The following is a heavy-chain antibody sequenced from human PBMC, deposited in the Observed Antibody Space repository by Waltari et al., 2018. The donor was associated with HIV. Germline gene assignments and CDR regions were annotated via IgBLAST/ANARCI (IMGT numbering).Heavy chain of an antibody. J-gene: IGHJ4*02. CDR3: ARRHSSVGILDS. D-gene: IGHD6-19*01. CDR2: IYTDGGTA. V-gene: IGHV3-74*01. Sequence: EVQLVESGGGLVQPGGSLRLSCAASGFTFSNYWVRWVRQAPGKGLGGVLRIYTDGGTAGYADSVKGRFTISRDNAKNTLYLQMNSLRAEDTAVYYCARRHSSVGILDSWGQGTLVTVSS. CDR1: GFTFSNYW.